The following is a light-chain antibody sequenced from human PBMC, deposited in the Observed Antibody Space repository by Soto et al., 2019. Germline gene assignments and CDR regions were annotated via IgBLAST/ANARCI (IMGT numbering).Light chain of an antibody. Sequence: EIVLTQSPATLSLSPVERGTLSCRASESVTNYLAWYQQKPGQAPRLLIYGASSRATGIPDRFSGSGSGTDFTHTISRLEPEDFAVYYCQKYGSSPITFGQGTRLEIK. CDR2: GAS. V-gene: IGKV3-20*01. CDR1: ESVTNY. J-gene: IGKJ5*01. CDR3: QKYGSSPIT.